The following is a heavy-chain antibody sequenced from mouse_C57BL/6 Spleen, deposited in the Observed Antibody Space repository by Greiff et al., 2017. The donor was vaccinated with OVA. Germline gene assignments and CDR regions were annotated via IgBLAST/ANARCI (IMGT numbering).Heavy chain of an antibody. J-gene: IGHJ3*01. Sequence: VQLQQSGPELVKPGASVKISCKASGYAFSSSWMNWVKQRPGKGLEWIGRIYPGDGDTNYNGKFKGKATLTADKSSSTAYMQLSSLTSEDSAVYFCARDSPPTGGFAYGGQGTLVTVSA. CDR2: IYPGDGDT. CDR1: GYAFSSSW. D-gene: IGHD1-1*01. V-gene: IGHV1-82*01. CDR3: ARDSPPTGGFAY.